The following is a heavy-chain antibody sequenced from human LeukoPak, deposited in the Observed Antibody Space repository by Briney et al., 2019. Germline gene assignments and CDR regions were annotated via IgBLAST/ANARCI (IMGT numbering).Heavy chain of an antibody. Sequence: ASVKVSCKASGYTFTGYYMHWVRQAPGQGLEWMGWINPNSGGTNYAQKFQGRVTMTGDTSISTAYMELSRLRSDDTAVYYCARDRGVVVITDWFDPWGQGTLVTVSS. D-gene: IGHD3-22*01. J-gene: IGHJ5*02. CDR2: INPNSGGT. CDR1: GYTFTGYY. CDR3: ARDRGVVVITDWFDP. V-gene: IGHV1-2*02.